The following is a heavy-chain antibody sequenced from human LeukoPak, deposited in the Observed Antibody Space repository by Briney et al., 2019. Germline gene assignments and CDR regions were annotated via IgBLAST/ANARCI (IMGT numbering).Heavy chain of an antibody. CDR1: GFTFSSYA. Sequence: GGSLRLSCAASGFTFSSYAMHWVRQAPGKGLEWVAVISYDGSNKYYADSVKGRFTISRDNSKNTLYLQMNSLRAEDTAVYYCARDRSSGWYVLLAPDYWGQGTLVTVSS. CDR2: ISYDGSNK. V-gene: IGHV3-30-3*01. CDR3: ARDRSSGWYVLLAPDY. D-gene: IGHD6-19*01. J-gene: IGHJ4*02.